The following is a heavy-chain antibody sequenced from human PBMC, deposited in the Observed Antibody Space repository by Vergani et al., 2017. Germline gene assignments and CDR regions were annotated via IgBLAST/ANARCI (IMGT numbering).Heavy chain of an antibody. J-gene: IGHJ6*02. CDR1: GFTFSSYW. CDR3: ACHSGYDFYYYYYGMDV. D-gene: IGHD5-12*01. Sequence: EVQLVESGGGLVQPGGSLRLSCAASGFTFSSYWMHWVRQAPGKGLVWFSRINSDGSSTSYADSVKGRFTISRDNAKNSLYLQMNSLRAEDTAVYYCACHSGYDFYYYYYGMDVWGQGTTVTVSS. CDR2: INSDGSST. V-gene: IGHV3-74*01.